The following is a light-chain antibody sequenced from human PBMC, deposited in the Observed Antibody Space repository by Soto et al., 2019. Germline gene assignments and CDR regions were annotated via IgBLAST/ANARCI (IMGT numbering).Light chain of an antibody. CDR1: QSVGNL. V-gene: IGKV3-11*01. CDR3: QQRNLTAEIT. J-gene: IGKJ4*01. CDR2: DAT. Sequence: EIVLTQSPATLSLSPGERATLSCRASQSVGNLLGWYQQKPGQAPTLLIFDATNRATDTPRRISGSGSGTDFTLTISSMEPEDFAIYYCQQRNLTAEITFGGGTKVEI.